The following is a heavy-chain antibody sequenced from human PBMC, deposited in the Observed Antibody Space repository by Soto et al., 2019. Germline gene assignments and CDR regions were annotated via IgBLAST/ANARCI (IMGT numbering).Heavy chain of an antibody. Sequence: QVQLVESGGGVVQPGTSLRLSCVGSGFTFRSYVIHWLRQAPGKGLEWVALTSYDGSNNFYGDSVKGRFTISRDNSRNTVKLQMDSLRLEDTALYYCARWGTTGGLDVWGQGTLVSVSS. CDR3: ARWGTTGGLDV. CDR1: GFTFRSYV. D-gene: IGHD3-16*01. CDR2: TSYDGSNN. J-gene: IGHJ4*02. V-gene: IGHV3-33*05.